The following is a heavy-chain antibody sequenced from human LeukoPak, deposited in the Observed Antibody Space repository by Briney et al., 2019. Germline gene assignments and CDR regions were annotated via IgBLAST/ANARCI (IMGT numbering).Heavy chain of an antibody. CDR2: IFYSGST. CDR1: DGSISSYY. V-gene: IGHV4-59*01. CDR3: ARDRGFGDPFES. J-gene: IGHJ4*02. Sequence: SETLSLTCTVSDGSISSYYWSWIRQPPGKRLEWIGCIFYSGSTNYNPSLKSRVTISIDASKNQFSLKLSSVTAADTAVYYCARDRGFGDPFESWGQGTLVSVSS. D-gene: IGHD3-10*01.